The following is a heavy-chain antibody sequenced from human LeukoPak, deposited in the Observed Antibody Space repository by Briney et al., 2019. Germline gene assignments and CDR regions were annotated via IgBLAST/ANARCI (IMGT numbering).Heavy chain of an antibody. CDR2: INHSAST. CDR1: GGSFSGDY. J-gene: IGHJ2*01. V-gene: IGHV4-34*01. CDR3: ARGGVGATTMPDWYFDL. D-gene: IGHD1-26*01. Sequence: SETLSLTCAIYGGSFSGDYWSWIRQPPGKGLEWIGEINHSASTNYNPSLKSRVTISVDTSKNQFSLKFSSVTAADTAVCYCARGGVGATTMPDWYFDLWGRGTLVTVSS.